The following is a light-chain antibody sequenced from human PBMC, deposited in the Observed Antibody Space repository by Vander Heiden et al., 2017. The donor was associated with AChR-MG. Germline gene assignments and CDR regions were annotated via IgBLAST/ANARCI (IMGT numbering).Light chain of an antibody. V-gene: IGKV1-39*01. CDR1: QSISTY. CDR2: AAS. J-gene: IGKJ1*01. CDR3: QESYSNRRT. Sequence: DIQMTQSPSSLSASVGDRVTITCRASQSISTYLNWYHQKPGKAPKLLIYAASTLQSGVPSRFSGSGSGTHFTLTISSLQPEDIATYYCQESYSNRRTFGQGTKVEIK.